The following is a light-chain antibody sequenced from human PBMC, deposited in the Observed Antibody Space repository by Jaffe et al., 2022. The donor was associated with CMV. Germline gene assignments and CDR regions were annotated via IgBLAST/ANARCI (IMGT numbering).Light chain of an antibody. CDR2: DVS. CDR1: SSDVDNYDY. J-gene: IGLJ1*01. Sequence: QSALAQPASVSGSPGQSITISCTGSSSDVDNYDYVSWYQQHPGKAPKVMIYDVSNRPSGVSNRFSGSKSGYTASLTISGLQAEDEADYYCSSYTSSSTYVFGTGTKVTVL. V-gene: IGLV2-14*03. CDR3: SSYTSSSTYV.